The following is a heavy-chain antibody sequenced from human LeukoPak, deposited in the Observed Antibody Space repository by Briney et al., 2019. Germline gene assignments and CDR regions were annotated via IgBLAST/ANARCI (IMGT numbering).Heavy chain of an antibody. J-gene: IGHJ4*02. D-gene: IGHD6-19*01. V-gene: IGHV3-30*02. CDR3: AKGQIAVAGHLDY. Sequence: GGSLRLSCAASGFTFSSYGMHWVRQAPGKGLEWVAFIRYDGSNKYYADSVKGRFTIPRDNSKNTLYLQMNSLRAEDTAVYYCAKGQIAVAGHLDYWGQGTLVTVSS. CDR2: IRYDGSNK. CDR1: GFTFSSYG.